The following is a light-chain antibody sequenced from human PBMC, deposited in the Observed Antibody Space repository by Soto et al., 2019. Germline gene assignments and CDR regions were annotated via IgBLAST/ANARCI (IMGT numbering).Light chain of an antibody. CDR3: QQSYSMPIT. J-gene: IGKJ3*01. Sequence: DIQMTQSPSSLSASVGDRVTITCRASQNIRNYLIWYQQKPGKAPELLIYAATRLQGGVPSRFSGGASGTDYPLTISSLQPEDFATYFCQQSYSMPITFGPGTRLDIK. V-gene: IGKV1-39*01. CDR2: AAT. CDR1: QNIRNY.